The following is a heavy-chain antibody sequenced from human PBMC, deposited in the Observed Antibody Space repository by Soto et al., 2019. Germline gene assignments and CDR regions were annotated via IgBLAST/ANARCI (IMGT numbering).Heavy chain of an antibody. V-gene: IGHV3-11*05. CDR3: AKDFLQDWGQDYYYGMDV. Sequence: GWSLRHSCTASLFTFSDYYMSWILQTPFKLLEWVSYISSSSSYTNYADSVKGRFTISRDNSKNMLYLQMSSLRAEDTALYYCAKDFLQDWGQDYYYGMDVWGQGTTVTVSS. CDR2: ISSSSSYT. CDR1: LFTFSDYY. J-gene: IGHJ6*02. D-gene: IGHD7-27*01.